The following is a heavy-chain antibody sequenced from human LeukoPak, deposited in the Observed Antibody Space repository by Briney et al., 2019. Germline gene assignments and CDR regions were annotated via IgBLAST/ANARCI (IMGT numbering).Heavy chain of an antibody. CDR3: ARDSPGTRGDIRWWFDP. Sequence: GASVKVSCKASGGTFRSYAISWVRQAPGQGLEWMGGIIPIFGTANYAQKFQGRVTITTDESTSTAYMELSSLRSEDTAVYYCARDSPGTRGDIRWWFDPWGQGTLVTVSS. CDR1: GGTFRSYA. CDR2: IIPIFGTA. V-gene: IGHV1-69*05. D-gene: IGHD4-17*01. J-gene: IGHJ5*02.